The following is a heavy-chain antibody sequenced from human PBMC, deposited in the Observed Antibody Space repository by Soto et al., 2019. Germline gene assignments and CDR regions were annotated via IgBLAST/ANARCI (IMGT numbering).Heavy chain of an antibody. CDR2: IDPTKSHG. CDR1: GYSFAAYW. J-gene: IGHJ4*02. D-gene: IGHD5-12*01. V-gene: IGHV5-10-1*01. Sequence: PGESLKISCEGSGYSFAAYWIAWVRQLPGKGLEGMGYIDPTKSHGYYNASFQGHVVISADKAISTAYLQWNSLKASDNAVYYCARRYRGYDYWGQGTLVTVSS. CDR3: ARRYRGYDY.